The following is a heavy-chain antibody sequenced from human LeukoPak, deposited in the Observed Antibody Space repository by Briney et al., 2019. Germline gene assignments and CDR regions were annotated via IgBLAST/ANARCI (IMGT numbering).Heavy chain of an antibody. D-gene: IGHD1-26*01. V-gene: IGHV3-30*03. Sequence: PGRSLRLSCAASGFTFSSYGMHWVRQAPGKGLEWVAVISYDGSNKYYADSVKGRFTISRDNSNNTLFVHMNSLRAEDTAVYYCARGGELLRPADYWGQGTLVTVSS. CDR1: GFTFSSYG. J-gene: IGHJ4*02. CDR3: ARGGELLRPADY. CDR2: ISYDGSNK.